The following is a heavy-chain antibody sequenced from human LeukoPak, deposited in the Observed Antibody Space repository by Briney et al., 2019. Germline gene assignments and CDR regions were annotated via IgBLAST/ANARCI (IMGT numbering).Heavy chain of an antibody. D-gene: IGHD4-23*01. J-gene: IGHJ4*02. CDR2: IWYDGSNK. CDR1: GFTFSSYG. Sequence: GRSLRLSCAASGFTFSSYGMHWVRQAPGKGLEGVAVIWYDGSNKYYADSVKGRFTISRDNSKNTLYLQMNSLRAEDTAVYYCARARTVEPDYWGQGTLVTVSS. V-gene: IGHV3-33*01. CDR3: ARARTVEPDY.